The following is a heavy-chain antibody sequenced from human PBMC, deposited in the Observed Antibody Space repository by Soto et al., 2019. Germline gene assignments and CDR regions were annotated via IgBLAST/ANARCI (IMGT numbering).Heavy chain of an antibody. V-gene: IGHV3-48*02. J-gene: IGHJ3*02. CDR1: GFTFSRYS. D-gene: IGHD3-22*01. CDR3: GGDSSGYFYPDVFDI. Sequence: PGGSLRLSCAASGFTFSRYSMNWVLQAPGKGLEWVSYISSSSSTIYYADSVKGRFTISRDNANNSLYLQMNSLRDEDTAVYYCGGDSSGYFYPDVFDIWGQGTMVTVSS. CDR2: ISSSSSTI.